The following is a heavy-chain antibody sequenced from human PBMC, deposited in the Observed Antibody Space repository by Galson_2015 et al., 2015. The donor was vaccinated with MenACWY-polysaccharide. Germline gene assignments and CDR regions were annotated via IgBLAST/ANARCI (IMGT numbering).Heavy chain of an antibody. CDR1: GFTFSNFW. CDR3: AKDWGVRFASGSSYFDY. D-gene: IGHD3-10*01. Sequence: SLRLSCAASGFTFSNFWMSWVRQAPGKELEWVASIKQDGSEKYLVDSVKGRFTISRDNAENSLFLQMNSLKTEDTAVYYCAKDWGVRFASGSSYFDYWGQGTLVTVSS. CDR2: IKQDGSEK. V-gene: IGHV3-7*04. J-gene: IGHJ4*02.